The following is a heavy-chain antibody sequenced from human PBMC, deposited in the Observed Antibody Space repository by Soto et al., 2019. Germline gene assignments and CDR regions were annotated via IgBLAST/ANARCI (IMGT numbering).Heavy chain of an antibody. J-gene: IGHJ6*02. CDR2: ISGSGGGT. CDR1: GFTSSSYA. Sequence: GGSLRLSCAASGFTSSSYAMNWVRQAPGKGLEWVSAISGSGGGTHYADSVKGRFTISRDNSKNTLHLQMNSLRAEDTAVYYCAKPLYGFYGMDVWGQGTTVTVSS. CDR3: AKPLYGFYGMDV. D-gene: IGHD3-3*01. V-gene: IGHV3-23*01.